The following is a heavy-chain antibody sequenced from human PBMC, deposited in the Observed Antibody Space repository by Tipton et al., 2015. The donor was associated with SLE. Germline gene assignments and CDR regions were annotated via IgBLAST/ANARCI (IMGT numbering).Heavy chain of an antibody. CDR1: GGSISSSSYY. J-gene: IGHJ6*03. Sequence: TLSLTCTVSGGSISSSSYYWSWIRQPPGKGLEWIGYIYYSGSTNYNPSLKSRVTISVDTSKNQFSLKLSSVTAADTAVYYCARDGAGYSYGYYYYYYMDVWGKGTPVTVSS. D-gene: IGHD5-18*01. CDR2: IYYSGST. V-gene: IGHV4-61*01. CDR3: ARDGAGYSYGYYYYYYMDV.